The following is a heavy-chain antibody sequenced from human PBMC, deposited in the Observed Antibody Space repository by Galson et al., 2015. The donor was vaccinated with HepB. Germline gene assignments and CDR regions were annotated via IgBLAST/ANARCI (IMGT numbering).Heavy chain of an antibody. V-gene: IGHV4-59*08. D-gene: IGHD5-12*01. CDR2: IYYSGST. CDR3: ARHGSATIEDYYYGMDV. Sequence: ETLSLTCTVSGGSISSYYWSWIRQPPGKGLEWIGYIYYSGSTNCNPSLKSRVTISVDTSKNQFSLKLSSVTAADTAVYYCARHGSATIEDYYYGMDVWGQGTTVTVSS. CDR1: GGSISSYY. J-gene: IGHJ6*02.